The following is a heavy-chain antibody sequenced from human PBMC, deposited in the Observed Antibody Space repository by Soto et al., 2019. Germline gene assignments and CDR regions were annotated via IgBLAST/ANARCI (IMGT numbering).Heavy chain of an antibody. CDR2: IYSGGAT. Sequence: EVQLVESGGGLVQPGGSLRLSCAASGFTVSNNYMRWVRQAPGKGLEWVSLIYSGGATYYADSVKGRFTISRDNSKNTLYLQMNSLRAEDTAVYYCARDGTYNWVGGQGIRFTVSS. D-gene: IGHD1-1*01. J-gene: IGHJ4*02. V-gene: IGHV3-66*01. CDR1: GFTVSNNY. CDR3: ARDGTYNWV.